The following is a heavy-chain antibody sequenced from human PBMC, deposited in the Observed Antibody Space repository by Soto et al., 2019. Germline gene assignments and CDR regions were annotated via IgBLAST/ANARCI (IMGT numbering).Heavy chain of an antibody. CDR3: ARDRWQQVVYFDY. CDR2: IIPIFGTA. D-gene: IGHD6-13*01. CDR1: GGTFSSYA. J-gene: IGHJ4*02. V-gene: IGHV1-69*13. Sequence: SMKVYCKASGGTFSSYAISCVRQAPGQGLEWMGGIIPIFGTANYAQKFQGRVTITADESTSTAYMELSSLRSEGTAVYYCARDRWQQVVYFDYWGQGTLVTVSS.